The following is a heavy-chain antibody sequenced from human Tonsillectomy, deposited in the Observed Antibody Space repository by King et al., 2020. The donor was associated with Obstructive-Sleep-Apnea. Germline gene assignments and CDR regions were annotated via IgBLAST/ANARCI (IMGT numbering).Heavy chain of an antibody. D-gene: IGHD6-13*01. J-gene: IGHJ4*02. CDR3: AREQQAFDY. CDR1: GFTVSTNY. Sequence: VQLVESGGGLVQPGGSLRLSCAASGFTVSTNYMSWVRQAPGKGLEWGSVIYSGGSTYYADSVKGRLTISRYNSKNTLYLQMNSLRAEDTAVYYCAREQQAFDYWGQGTLVTVSS. CDR2: IYSGGST. V-gene: IGHV3-66*01.